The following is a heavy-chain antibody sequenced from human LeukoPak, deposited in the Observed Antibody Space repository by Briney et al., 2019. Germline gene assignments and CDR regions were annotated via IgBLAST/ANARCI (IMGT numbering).Heavy chain of an antibody. CDR3: ARDPGGVLLWLGEPTHYYGMDV. D-gene: IGHD3-10*01. CDR1: GFTFSSYS. V-gene: IGHV3-21*01. J-gene: IGHJ6*02. CDR2: ISSSSSYI. Sequence: GGSLRLSCAASGFTFSSYSMNWVRQAPGKGLEWVSSISSSSSYIYYADSVKGRFTISRDNAKNSLYLQMNSLRAEDTAVYYCARDPGGVLLWLGEPTHYYGMDVWGQGTTVTVSS.